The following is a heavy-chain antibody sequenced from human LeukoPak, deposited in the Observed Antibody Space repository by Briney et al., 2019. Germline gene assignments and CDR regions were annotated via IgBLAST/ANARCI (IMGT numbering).Heavy chain of an antibody. V-gene: IGHV4-59*01. D-gene: IGHD3-22*01. CDR3: ARAHYDSSGYRFDY. CDR1: GGSISSYY. J-gene: IGHJ4*02. CDR2: IYYSGST. Sequence: PSETLSLTCTVSGGSISSYYWSWIRQPPGKGLEWLGYIYYSGSTNYNPSLKSRVTISVDTSKNQFSLKLSSATAADTAVYYCARAHYDSSGYRFDYWGQGTLVTVSS.